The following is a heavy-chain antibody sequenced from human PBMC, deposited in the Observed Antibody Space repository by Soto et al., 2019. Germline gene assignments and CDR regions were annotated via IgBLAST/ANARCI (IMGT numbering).Heavy chain of an antibody. CDR3: ARANGDYDDAFDI. CDR1: GCSISSGGYY. J-gene: IGHJ3*02. D-gene: IGHD4-17*01. CDR2: IDYSGST. V-gene: IGHV4-31*03. Sequence: QLQLQESGPGLVKPSQTLSLTCTVSGCSISSGGYYWSWIRQHPGKGLEWIGYIDYSGSTYYNPSIKSRATISVDTSKNQFSLKLSSVTAADTAVYYCARANGDYDDAFDIWGQGTMVNVSS.